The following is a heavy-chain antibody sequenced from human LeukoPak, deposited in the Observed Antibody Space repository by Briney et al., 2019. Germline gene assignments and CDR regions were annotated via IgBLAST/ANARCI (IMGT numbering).Heavy chain of an antibody. CDR3: ARVGGYDILTGYYPLPFDY. CDR2: IYHSGST. J-gene: IGHJ4*02. Sequence: PSETLSLTCAVSGHSISSGYYWGWIRQPPGKGLEWIGSIYHSGSTYYNPSLKSRVTISVDTSKNQFSLKLSSVTAADTAVYYCARVGGYDILTGYYPLPFDYWGQGTLVTVSS. V-gene: IGHV4-38-2*01. D-gene: IGHD3-9*01. CDR1: GHSISSGYY.